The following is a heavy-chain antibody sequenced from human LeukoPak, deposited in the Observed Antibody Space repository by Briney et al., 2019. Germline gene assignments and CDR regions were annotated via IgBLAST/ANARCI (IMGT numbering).Heavy chain of an antibody. D-gene: IGHD4-17*01. CDR1: GFTFGDYA. Sequence: GGSLRLSCTASGFTFGDYAMTWVRQGPGKGLVWVSRMNNDGSSTNYADSVKGRFTISRDNAKNTLYLQMNSLRAEDTAVYYCARGYYGDTHFDYWGQGILVTVSS. V-gene: IGHV3-74*01. CDR2: MNNDGSST. J-gene: IGHJ4*01. CDR3: ARGYYGDTHFDY.